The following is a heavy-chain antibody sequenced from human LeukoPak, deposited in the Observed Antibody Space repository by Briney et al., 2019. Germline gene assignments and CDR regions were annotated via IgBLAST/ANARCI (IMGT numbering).Heavy chain of an antibody. CDR3: ARDRGPYSGYDSYYFDY. CDR2: IYYSGST. Sequence: PSETLSLTCAVYGGSFSGYYWSWIRQHPGKGLEWIGYIYYSGSTYYNPSLKSRVTISVDTSKNQSSLKLSSVTAADTAVYYCARDRGPYSGYDSYYFDYWGQGTLVTVSS. D-gene: IGHD5-12*01. J-gene: IGHJ4*02. V-gene: IGHV4-31*11. CDR1: GGSFSGYY.